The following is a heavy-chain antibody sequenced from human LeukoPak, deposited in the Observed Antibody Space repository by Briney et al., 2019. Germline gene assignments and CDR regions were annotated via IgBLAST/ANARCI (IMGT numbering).Heavy chain of an antibody. J-gene: IGHJ4*02. D-gene: IGHD3-22*01. Sequence: ATVTVSCKDSGYTFTMYDINWERQATGQGLEWMGWMNPNSGNTGYAQKFQGRVTMTRNTSISTAYMELSSLRSEDTAVYYCARVTHSNPWLLLPGDREDPSDYWGQGTLVTVSS. V-gene: IGHV1-8*01. CDR2: MNPNSGNT. CDR1: GYTFTMYD. CDR3: ARVTHSNPWLLLPGDREDPSDY.